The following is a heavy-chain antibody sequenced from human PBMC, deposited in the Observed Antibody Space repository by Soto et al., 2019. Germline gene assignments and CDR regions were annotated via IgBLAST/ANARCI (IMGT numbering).Heavy chain of an antibody. J-gene: IGHJ4*02. CDR2: ISYDGSNK. CDR3: AKELDSSGWEYFDY. D-gene: IGHD6-19*01. V-gene: IGHV3-30*18. CDR1: GFTFSSYG. Sequence: QVQLVESGGGVVQPGRSLRLSCAASGFTFSSYGMHWVRQAPGKGLEWVAVISYDGSNKYYADSVKGRFTISRDNSKNTLYLQMNSLRAEDTAVYYCAKELDSSGWEYFDYWGQGTLVTVSS.